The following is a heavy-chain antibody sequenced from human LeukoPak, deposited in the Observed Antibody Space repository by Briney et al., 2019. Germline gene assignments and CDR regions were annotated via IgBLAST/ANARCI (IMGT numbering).Heavy chain of an antibody. CDR1: GFTFSSYW. CDR2: IKQDGSEK. J-gene: IGHJ4*02. Sequence: GGSLRLSCAASGFTFSSYWMSWVHQAPGKGLEWVANIKQDGSEKYYVDSVKGRFTISRDNAKNSLYLQMNSLRAEDTAVYYCAREGLRYFDWRPLFAFDYWGQGTLVTVSS. CDR3: AREGLRYFDWRPLFAFDY. V-gene: IGHV3-7*01. D-gene: IGHD3-9*01.